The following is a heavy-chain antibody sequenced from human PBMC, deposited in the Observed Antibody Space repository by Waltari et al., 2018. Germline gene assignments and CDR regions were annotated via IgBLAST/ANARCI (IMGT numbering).Heavy chain of an antibody. CDR1: GFTFSSYS. J-gene: IGHJ4*02. CDR2: ISSSSSYV. V-gene: IGHV3-21*01. D-gene: IGHD6-6*01. CDR3: ARDPLEYSSSGFDY. Sequence: EVQLVESGGGLVKPGGSLRLSCAASGFTFSSYSMNWVRKAPGKGLEWVSSISSSSSYVYYADSVKGRFTISRDNAKNSLYLQMNSLRAEDTAVYYCARDPLEYSSSGFDYWGQGTLVTVSS.